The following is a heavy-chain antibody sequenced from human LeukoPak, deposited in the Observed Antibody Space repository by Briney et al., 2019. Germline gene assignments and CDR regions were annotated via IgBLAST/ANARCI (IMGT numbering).Heavy chain of an antibody. J-gene: IGHJ4*02. V-gene: IGHV1-2*02. CDR1: GYTFTGYY. CDR3: AGEDSSGWEDFDY. D-gene: IGHD6-19*01. Sequence: ASVKVSCKASGYTFTGYYMHWVRQAPGQGLEWMGWINPNSGGTNYAQKFQGRVTMTRDTSISTAYMELSRLRSDDTAVYYCAGEDSSGWEDFDYWGQGTLVTVSS. CDR2: INPNSGGT.